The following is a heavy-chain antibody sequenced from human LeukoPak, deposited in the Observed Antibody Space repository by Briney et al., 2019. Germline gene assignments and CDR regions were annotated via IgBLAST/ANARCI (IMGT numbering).Heavy chain of an antibody. J-gene: IGHJ4*02. CDR1: GFTFDSFD. V-gene: IGHV3-23*01. D-gene: IGHD3-10*01. Sequence: GGSLRLSCAASGFTFDSFDMSWVRQAPGKGLEWVSYISGRGGVTYYADSVRGRFTISRDNSKNTLYLQLNSLRVDDTAVYYCAKDNSRPMVPMVRGTFRPPNFDYWGQGTLVTVSS. CDR2: ISGRGGVT. CDR3: AKDNSRPMVPMVRGTFRPPNFDY.